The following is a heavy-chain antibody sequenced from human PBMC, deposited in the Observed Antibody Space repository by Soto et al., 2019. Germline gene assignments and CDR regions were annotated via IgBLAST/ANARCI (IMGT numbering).Heavy chain of an antibody. CDR1: GVSVSSGSFY. CDR3: ARGATVTHYDY. Sequence: SETLSLTCTVSGVSVSSGSFYWAWIRQPPGKGLEWIGFGSYSGTTNYKPSLKSRVTISVDTSRSQISLKVSSLTAADTAVYYCARGATVTHYDYCGQGTLVTVSS. CDR2: GSYSGTT. D-gene: IGHD4-17*01. V-gene: IGHV4-61*01. J-gene: IGHJ4*02.